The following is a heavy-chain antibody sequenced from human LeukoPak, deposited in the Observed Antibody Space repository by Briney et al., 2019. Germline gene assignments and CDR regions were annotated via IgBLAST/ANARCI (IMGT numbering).Heavy chain of an antibody. CDR3: ARAGDDCGADAFDI. Sequence: SVKVSCKASVGTFSSYAISWVRQPPGQGLEWMGGIIPIFGTANYAQKFQGRVTITADESTSTAYMELSSLRSEDTAVYYCARAGDDCGADAFDIWGQGTMVTVSS. J-gene: IGHJ3*02. CDR1: VGTFSSYA. D-gene: IGHD2-21*02. CDR2: IIPIFGTA. V-gene: IGHV1-69*13.